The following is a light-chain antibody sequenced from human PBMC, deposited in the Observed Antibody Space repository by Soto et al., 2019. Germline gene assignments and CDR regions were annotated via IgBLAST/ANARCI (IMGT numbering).Light chain of an antibody. V-gene: IGKV2-24*01. Sequence: DVVMTQTPLSSPVTLGQSASISCRSSQSIVHRDGNTYLTWFHQRPGQPPRLLLYKVSNRFSGVPDRFSGSGAGTDFTLIISRVDTEDVGVYYCMQLTHFPWTFGQGTKVEIK. J-gene: IGKJ1*01. CDR3: MQLTHFPWT. CDR1: QSIVHRDGNTY. CDR2: KVS.